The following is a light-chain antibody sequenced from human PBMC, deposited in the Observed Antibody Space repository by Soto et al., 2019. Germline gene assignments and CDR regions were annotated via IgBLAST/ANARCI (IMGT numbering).Light chain of an antibody. V-gene: IGLV2-23*01. J-gene: IGLJ2*01. CDR1: SSDIGAYNS. CDR3: CSYGGSATVV. Sequence: QSALTQPASVSGSPGQSITVSCTGTSSDIGAYNSVSWYQQHPGKVPKVLIYEGSKRPSGVSNRFSGSKSGNTASLTISGLQAEDEADYYFCSYGGSATVVFGGGTKLTVL. CDR2: EGS.